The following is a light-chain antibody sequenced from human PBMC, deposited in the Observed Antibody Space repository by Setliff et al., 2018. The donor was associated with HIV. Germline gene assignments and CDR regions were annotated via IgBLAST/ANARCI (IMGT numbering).Light chain of an antibody. V-gene: IGLV2-8*01. J-gene: IGLJ3*02. CDR3: SSYGGRNNWG. CDR2: EVS. Sequence: QSALTQPPSASGSPGQAVTISCTGTSSDVGSYNYVSWYQQHPGKAPQLMIFEVSKRPSGIPDRFSGSKSGNTASLTVSGLRAEDEADYYCSSYGGRNNWGFGRGTKVTVL. CDR1: SSDVGSYNY.